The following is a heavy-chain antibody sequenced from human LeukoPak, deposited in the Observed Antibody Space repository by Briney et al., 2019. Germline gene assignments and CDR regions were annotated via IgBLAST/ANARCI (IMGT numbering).Heavy chain of an antibody. CDR1: RGSISSYY. CDR3: ARGGRGGNWFDP. D-gene: IGHD5-24*01. V-gene: IGHV4-59*01. CDR2: VFYSGST. J-gene: IGHJ5*02. Sequence: PSETLSLTCTFSRGSISSYYWTWIRQPPGKGLEWIGYVFYSGSTNYNPSLKSRVTISVDTSKNQFSLKLSSVTAADTAMYYCARGGRGGNWFDPWGQGTLVTVSS.